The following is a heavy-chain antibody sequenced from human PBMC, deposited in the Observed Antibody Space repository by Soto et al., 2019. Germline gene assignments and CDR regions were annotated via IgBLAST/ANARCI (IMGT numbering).Heavy chain of an antibody. V-gene: IGHV1-69*13. CDR3: VRDSGAKTSSS. J-gene: IGHJ4*02. CDR2: IIPIFGTA. D-gene: IGHD6-13*01. CDR1: GGTFSSYA. Sequence: SVKVSFKASGGTFSSYAISWVRQAPGQGLEWMGGIIPIFGTANYAQKFQGRVTITADESTSTAYMELRSLKSQDTAAYYCVRDSGAKTSSSWGQGTLVTLSA.